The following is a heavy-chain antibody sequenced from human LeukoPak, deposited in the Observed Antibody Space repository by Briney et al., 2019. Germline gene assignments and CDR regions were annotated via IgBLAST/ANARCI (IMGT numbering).Heavy chain of an antibody. V-gene: IGHV4-59*01. D-gene: IGHD3-22*01. CDR3: ARAYYYDSSGYYYVPQDAFDI. J-gene: IGHJ3*02. Sequence: PSETLSLTCTVSRGSMYNSYWSWIRQPPGERLEWIGYVYYSGSTDYNPSLKSRVTISVDTSKNQFSLKLSSVTAADTAVYYCARAYYYDSSGYYYVPQDAFDIWGQGTMVTVSS. CDR1: RGSMYNSY. CDR2: VYYSGST.